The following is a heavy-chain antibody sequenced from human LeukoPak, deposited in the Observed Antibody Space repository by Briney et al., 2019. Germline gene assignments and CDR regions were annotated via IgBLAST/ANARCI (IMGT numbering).Heavy chain of an antibody. V-gene: IGHV3-21*01. Sequence: GGSLRLSCAASGFTFSSYSMNWVRQAPGKGLELVSSISSISSYIYYADSVKGRFTISRDNAKNSLYLQMNSLRAEDTAVYYCARALYYYDSSGYYGHDYWGQGTLVTVSS. CDR2: ISSISSYI. J-gene: IGHJ4*02. D-gene: IGHD3-22*01. CDR3: ARALYYYDSSGYYGHDY. CDR1: GFTFSSYS.